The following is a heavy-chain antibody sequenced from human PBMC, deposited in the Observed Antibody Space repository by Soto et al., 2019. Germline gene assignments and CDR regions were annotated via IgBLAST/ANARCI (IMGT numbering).Heavy chain of an antibody. Sequence: EVQLLESGGGLVQPGGSLRLSCAASGFTFISYAMNWVRQAPGKGLQWVSAISGGGDATFYADSVKGRFTISRDNSMNTVTLQMNSLGADDTAVYYCARKVPGSTTRPDYWYFELWGRGTLVTVSS. J-gene: IGHJ2*01. CDR1: GFTFISYA. CDR2: ISGGGDAT. CDR3: ARKVPGSTTRPDYWYFEL. V-gene: IGHV3-23*01. D-gene: IGHD3-10*01.